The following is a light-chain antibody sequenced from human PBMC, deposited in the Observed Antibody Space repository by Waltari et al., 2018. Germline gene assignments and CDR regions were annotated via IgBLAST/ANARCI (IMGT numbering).Light chain of an antibody. V-gene: IGLV2-14*01. CDR2: DVT. CDR1: TSDIGSTKF. Sequence: QSALTQPASVSGSPGQSIALSCTGTTSDIGSTKFVSWYQQNPGKAPKLIIYDVTGRPSGVSDRFSGSKSGNTASLTISGLQAEDEADYYCSSYTSSRTLIFGGGTKVTV. J-gene: IGLJ2*01. CDR3: SSYTSSRTLI.